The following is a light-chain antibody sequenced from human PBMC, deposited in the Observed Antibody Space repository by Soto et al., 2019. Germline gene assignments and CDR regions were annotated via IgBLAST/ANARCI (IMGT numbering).Light chain of an antibody. CDR2: DAS. V-gene: IGKV1-5*01. CDR1: RRFSSW. J-gene: IGKJ2*01. CDR3: QQYNSYSYT. Sequence: DIQLPKSPSTLPPPEEDGATITSRASRRFSSWLAWYQQKPGKALKLLFYDASSLESGVPSRFSGSGSGTEFTLTISSLQPDDFATYYCQQYNSYSYTFGQGTKLEIK.